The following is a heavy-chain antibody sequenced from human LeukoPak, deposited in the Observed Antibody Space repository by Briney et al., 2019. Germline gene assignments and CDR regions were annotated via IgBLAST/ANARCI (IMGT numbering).Heavy chain of an antibody. Sequence: ASVKVSCKASGYTFTGYYMHWVRQAPGQGPEWMGWMSPHSGDTGYAQKFQSRVTMTRNTSINTAYMELSSLRSEDTAVYYCATLRSKKGGSYFDPWGQGTLVTVSS. CDR2: MSPHSGDT. D-gene: IGHD1-26*01. J-gene: IGHJ5*02. V-gene: IGHV1-8*02. CDR3: ATLRSKKGGSYFDP. CDR1: GYTFTGYY.